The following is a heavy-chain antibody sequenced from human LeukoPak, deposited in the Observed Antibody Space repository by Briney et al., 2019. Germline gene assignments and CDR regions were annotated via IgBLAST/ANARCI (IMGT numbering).Heavy chain of an antibody. Sequence: GGSLRLSCEASGLTFDDYAIHWVRQVPGKGLEWVSGISWHSGNIAYADSVKGRFTISRDNAKNSLYLQMNSLRTEDTALYYCVKEEAYYDSRGYYPFYWYFDLWGRGTLVTVSS. V-gene: IGHV3-9*01. CDR1: GLTFDDYA. CDR2: ISWHSGNI. CDR3: VKEEAYYDSRGYYPFYWYFDL. J-gene: IGHJ2*01. D-gene: IGHD3-22*01.